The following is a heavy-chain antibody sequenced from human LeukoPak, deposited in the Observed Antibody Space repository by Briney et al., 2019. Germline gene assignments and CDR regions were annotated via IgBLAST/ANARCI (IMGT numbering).Heavy chain of an antibody. V-gene: IGHV1-69*13. CDR3: ARDPDYGEHDQGWFDP. Sequence: SVNVSCKASGGTFSSYAISWVRQAPGQGLEWMGGIIPIFGTAYYAQKFQGRVTITADESTSTAYMELSSLRSEDTAVYYCARDPDYGEHDQGWFDPWGQGTLVTVSS. CDR1: GGTFSSYA. D-gene: IGHD4-17*01. CDR2: IIPIFGTA. J-gene: IGHJ5*02.